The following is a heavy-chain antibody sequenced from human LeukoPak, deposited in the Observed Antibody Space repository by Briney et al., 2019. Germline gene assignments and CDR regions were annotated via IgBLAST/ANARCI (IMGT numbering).Heavy chain of an antibody. Sequence: GASVKVSCKASGYTFTGYYMHWVRQAPGQGLEWMGWINPNSGGTNYAQKFQGRVTMTRDTSISTAYMELSRLRSDDTAVYYYARVPSGYCSSTSCSSWFDPWGQGTLVTVSS. D-gene: IGHD2-2*01. CDR3: ARVPSGYCSSTSCSSWFDP. CDR1: GYTFTGYY. CDR2: INPNSGGT. V-gene: IGHV1-2*02. J-gene: IGHJ5*02.